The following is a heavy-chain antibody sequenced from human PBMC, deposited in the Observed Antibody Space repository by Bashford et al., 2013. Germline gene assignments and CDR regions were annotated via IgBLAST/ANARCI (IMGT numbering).Heavy chain of an antibody. CDR3: ACSGGYSDSSGAADAFDI. Sequence: GGSLRLSCAASGFTFDHYGMHWVRQAPGKGLEWVSLISWDGGSRYYADSVKGRLTISRDNNKNSLYLQMNSLRVEDTGLYYCACSGGYSDSSGAADAFDIWGPRDNGHRLL. CDR1: GFTFDHYG. J-gene: IGHJ3*02. D-gene: IGHD3-22*01. CDR2: ISWDGGSR. V-gene: IGHV3-43D*03.